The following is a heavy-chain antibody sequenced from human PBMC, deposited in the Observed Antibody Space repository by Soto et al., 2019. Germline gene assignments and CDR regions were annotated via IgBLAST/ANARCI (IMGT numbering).Heavy chain of an antibody. CDR2: ISGSGGST. CDR1: GFTFSSYA. D-gene: IGHD2-21*02. V-gene: IGHV3-23*01. CDR3: ARTTSYTYCGGDCYSVAAFDI. Sequence: GGSLRLSCAASGFTFSSYAMSWVRQAPGKGLEWVSAISGSGGSTYYADSVKGRFTISRDNSKNTLYLQMNSLRAEDTAVYYCARTTSYTYCGGDCYSVAAFDIWGQGTMVTVSS. J-gene: IGHJ3*02.